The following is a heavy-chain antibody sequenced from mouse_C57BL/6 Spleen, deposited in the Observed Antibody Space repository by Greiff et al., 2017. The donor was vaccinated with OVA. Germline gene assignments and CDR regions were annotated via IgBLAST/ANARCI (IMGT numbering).Heavy chain of an antibody. CDR1: GYTFTSYW. CDR2: IDPSGSYT. Sequence: QVQLQQPGAELVKPGASVKLSCKASGYTFTSYWMQWVKQRPGQGLEWIGEIDPSGSYTNYNQKFKGKATLTVDTSSSTAYMQLSSLTSEDSAVDYCARPAQATPYYFDYWGQGTTLTVSS. J-gene: IGHJ2*01. D-gene: IGHD3-2*02. CDR3: ARPAQATPYYFDY. V-gene: IGHV1-50*01.